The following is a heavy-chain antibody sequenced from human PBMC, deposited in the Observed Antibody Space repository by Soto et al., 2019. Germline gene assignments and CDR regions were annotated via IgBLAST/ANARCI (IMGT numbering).Heavy chain of an antibody. CDR2: IYYSGST. D-gene: IGHD6-13*01. V-gene: IGHV4-31*03. Sequence: QVQLQESGPGLVKPSQTLSLTCTVSGGSISSGGYYWSWIRQHPGKGLEWIGYIYYSGSTYYNPSPKSRCTISVDTSQNQFSLKLSSVTAADTAVYYCARATGNIADAGTFYYYGMDVWGQGTTVTVSS. J-gene: IGHJ6*02. CDR3: ARATGNIADAGTFYYYGMDV. CDR1: GGSISSGGYY.